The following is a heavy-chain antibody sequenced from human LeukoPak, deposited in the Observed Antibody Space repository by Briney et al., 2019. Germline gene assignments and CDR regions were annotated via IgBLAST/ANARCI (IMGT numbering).Heavy chain of an antibody. V-gene: IGHV1-69*06. Sequence: SVKVSCTASGGTFSSYAISWVRQAPGQGLEWMGGIIPIFGTANYAQKFQGRVTITADKSTSTAYMELSSLRSEDTAVHYCARVGYYDSSGYSDLWFDPWGQGTLVTVSS. CDR1: GGTFSSYA. D-gene: IGHD3-22*01. CDR3: ARVGYYDSSGYSDLWFDP. CDR2: IIPIFGTA. J-gene: IGHJ5*02.